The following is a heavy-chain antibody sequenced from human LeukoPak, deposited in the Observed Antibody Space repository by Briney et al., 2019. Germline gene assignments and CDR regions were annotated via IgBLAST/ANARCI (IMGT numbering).Heavy chain of an antibody. Sequence: ASVTVSCKASGYTFTSYDINWVRQATGQGLEWMGWMNPNSGNTGYAQKFQGRVTMTRNTSISAAYMELSSLRSEDTAVYYCARGLAVAGYYYYGMDVWGQGTTVTVSS. D-gene: IGHD6-19*01. CDR3: ARGLAVAGYYYYGMDV. CDR2: MNPNSGNT. CDR1: GYTFTSYD. V-gene: IGHV1-8*01. J-gene: IGHJ6*02.